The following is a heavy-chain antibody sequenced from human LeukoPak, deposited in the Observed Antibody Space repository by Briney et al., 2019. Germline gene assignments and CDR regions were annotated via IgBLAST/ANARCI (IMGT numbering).Heavy chain of an antibody. CDR1: RFTFSSYA. D-gene: IGHD6-13*01. CDR3: AKEGYGSTWNADFDY. CDR2: ISGNGVVT. J-gene: IGHJ4*02. Sequence: GGSLRLSCAASRFTFSSYAMSWVRQAPGKGLEWVSAISGNGVVTYYADYVKGRFTISRANSKNTLYLQMNSLRAEDTAVYNCAKEGYGSTWNADFDYWGQGTLVIVSS. V-gene: IGHV3-23*01.